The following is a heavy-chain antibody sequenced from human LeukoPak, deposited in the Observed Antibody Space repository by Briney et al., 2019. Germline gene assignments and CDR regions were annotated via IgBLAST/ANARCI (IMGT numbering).Heavy chain of an antibody. CDR3: ARSSTVTTPFDY. CDR2: ISAYNGNT. D-gene: IGHD4-17*01. Sequence: GASVKVSCKASGYTFTSYGISWVRQAPGQGREWMGWISAYNGNTNYAQKLQGRVTMTTDTSTSTAYMELRSLRSDDTAVYNCARSSTVTTPFDYWGQGTLVTVSS. J-gene: IGHJ4*02. CDR1: GYTFTSYG. V-gene: IGHV1-18*01.